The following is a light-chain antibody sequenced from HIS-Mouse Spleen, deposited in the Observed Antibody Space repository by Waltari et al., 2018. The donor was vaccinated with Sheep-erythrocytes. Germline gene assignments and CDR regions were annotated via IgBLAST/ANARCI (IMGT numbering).Light chain of an antibody. CDR1: SSNIGNNY. Sequence: QSVLTQPPSVSAAPGQKVTISCSGSSSNIGNNYVSWYQQLPGTAPKLLIYANNKRPSGIPDRFSGSKAGPSATLGITGLQTGDEADYYCGTWDSSLSAGVFGGGTKLTVL. V-gene: IGLV1-51*01. J-gene: IGLJ3*02. CDR2: ANN. CDR3: GTWDSSLSAGV.